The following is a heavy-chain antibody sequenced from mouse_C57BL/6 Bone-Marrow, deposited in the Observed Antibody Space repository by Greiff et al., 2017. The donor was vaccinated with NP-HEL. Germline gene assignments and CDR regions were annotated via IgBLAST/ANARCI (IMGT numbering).Heavy chain of an antibody. Sequence: EVQLQQSGPELVKPGASVKISCKASGYTFTDYYMNWVKQSHGKSLEWIGDINPNNGGTSYNQKFKGKATLTVYKSSSTAYMELRSLTSEDSAVYYCARWAVVATYYAMDYWGQGTSVTVSS. CDR2: INPNNGGT. J-gene: IGHJ4*01. CDR1: GYTFTDYY. V-gene: IGHV1-26*01. D-gene: IGHD1-1*01. CDR3: ARWAVVATYYAMDY.